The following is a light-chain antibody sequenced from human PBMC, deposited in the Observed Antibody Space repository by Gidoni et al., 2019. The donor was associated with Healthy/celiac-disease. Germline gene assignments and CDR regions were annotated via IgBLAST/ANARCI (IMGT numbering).Light chain of an antibody. Sequence: EIVLTQSPATLSLSPGERATLSCRASQSVSIYLAWYQQKPGQAPRLLIYDASNRATGIPARFSGSGSGTDFTLTISSLEPEDFAVYYCQQRSNWPPGLTFGGGTKVEI. CDR1: QSVSIY. CDR2: DAS. V-gene: IGKV3-11*01. CDR3: QQRSNWPPGLT. J-gene: IGKJ4*01.